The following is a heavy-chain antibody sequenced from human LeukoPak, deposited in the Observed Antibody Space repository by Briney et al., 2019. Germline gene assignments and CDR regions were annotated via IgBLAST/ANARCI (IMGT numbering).Heavy chain of an antibody. CDR3: AKIPAHYDFWSGYHHVFGWMPPVVSYFQH. V-gene: IGHV3-23*01. D-gene: IGHD3-3*01. Sequence: GGSLRLSCAASGFTFSSYAMSWVRQAPGKGLEWVSAISGSGGSTYYADSVKGRFTISRDNSKNTLYLQMNSLRAEDTAVYYCAKIPAHYDFWSGYHHVFGWMPPVVSYFQHWGQGTLVTVSS. CDR2: ISGSGGST. J-gene: IGHJ1*01. CDR1: GFTFSSYA.